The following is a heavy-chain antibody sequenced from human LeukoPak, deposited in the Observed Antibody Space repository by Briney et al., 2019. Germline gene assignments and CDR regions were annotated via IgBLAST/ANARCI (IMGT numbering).Heavy chain of an antibody. CDR1: GGTFSSYA. D-gene: IGHD6-19*01. Sequence: SVKVSCKASGGTFSSYAISWVRQAPGQGLEWMGRIIPILGIANYAQKFQGRVTITADKSTSTAYMELSSLRSEDTAVYYCARDFPVFGLYSSGLPDYWGQGTLVTVSS. CDR3: ARDFPVFGLYSSGLPDY. CDR2: IIPILGIA. V-gene: IGHV1-69*04. J-gene: IGHJ4*02.